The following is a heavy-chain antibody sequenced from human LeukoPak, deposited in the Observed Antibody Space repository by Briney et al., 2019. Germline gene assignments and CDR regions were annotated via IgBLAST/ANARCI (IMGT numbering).Heavy chain of an antibody. Sequence: SETLSLTCTVSRGSISGSIRSYYWSWLRQPPGKGLEWIGYISSSGSVNDNPSLRSRVTISVDTSKNQFFLNLSSVSAADTAVYYCARVPLGYSGAYYFDYWGQGTLVTVSP. CDR2: ISSSGSV. CDR1: RGSISGSIRSYY. J-gene: IGHJ4*02. V-gene: IGHV4-61*01. CDR3: ARVPLGYSGAYYFDY. D-gene: IGHD5-12*01.